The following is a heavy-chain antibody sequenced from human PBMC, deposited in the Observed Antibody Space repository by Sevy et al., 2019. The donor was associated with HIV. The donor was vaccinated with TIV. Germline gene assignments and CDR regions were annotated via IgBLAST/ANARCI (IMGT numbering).Heavy chain of an antibody. CDR1: GGSISTYY. Sequence: SETLSLTCTVSGGSISTYYWSWIRQPPGKGLQWIGYIYYTGKTNYNPSLQTPVTLSLDTSKNQFSLRLSSVPSADTARYDCARLSRNNVVVTGVRRDGFDVWGQGTMVTVSS. V-gene: IGHV4-59*01. CDR2: IYYTGKT. CDR3: ARLSRNNVVVTGVRRDGFDV. J-gene: IGHJ3*01. D-gene: IGHD2-21*02.